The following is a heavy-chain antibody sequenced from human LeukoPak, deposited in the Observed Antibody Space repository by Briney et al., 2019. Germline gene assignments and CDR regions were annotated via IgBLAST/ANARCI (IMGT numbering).Heavy chain of an antibody. D-gene: IGHD2-15*01. Sequence: GRSLRLSCAASGFAFNKYWVHWVRQVPGKGLVWVSRINGDGSSTMYADSVKGRFTISRDNAKNTLYLQMNSLRAEDTAVYYCVKTDSTIPNLLDVWGRGTTVTVSS. CDR1: GFAFNKYW. CDR3: VKTDSTIPNLLDV. V-gene: IGHV3-74*03. CDR2: INGDGSST. J-gene: IGHJ6*02.